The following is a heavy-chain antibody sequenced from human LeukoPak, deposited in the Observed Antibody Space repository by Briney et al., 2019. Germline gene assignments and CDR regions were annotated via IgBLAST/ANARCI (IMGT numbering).Heavy chain of an antibody. CDR3: ARDKIIYGSGSYYNQLDY. CDR2: TCYRSKWYN. CDR1: GDSVSSNSAA. J-gene: IGHJ4*02. V-gene: IGHV6-1*01. D-gene: IGHD3-10*01. Sequence: SQTLSLTCAISGDSVSSNSAAWNWIRQSPSRGLEWLGRTCYRSKWYNDYAVSVKSRITINPDTSKNQFSLQLNSVTPEDTAVYYCARDKIIYGSGSYYNQLDYWGQGTLVTVSS.